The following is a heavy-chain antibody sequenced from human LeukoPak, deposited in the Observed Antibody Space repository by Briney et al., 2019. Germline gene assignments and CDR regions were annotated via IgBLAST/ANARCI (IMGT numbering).Heavy chain of an antibody. CDR3: ASSLVSADWYFDL. J-gene: IGHJ2*01. CDR2: ITHSGST. D-gene: IGHD2-21*02. CDR1: GGSFSNYY. V-gene: IGHV4-34*01. Sequence: SETLSLTCAVYGGSFSNYYWSWIRQSPGKGLEWIGEITHSGSTNYDPSLKSRVTMSVDTSKNQFSLKLSSVTAADTAVYYCASSLVSADWYFDLWGRGTLVTVSS.